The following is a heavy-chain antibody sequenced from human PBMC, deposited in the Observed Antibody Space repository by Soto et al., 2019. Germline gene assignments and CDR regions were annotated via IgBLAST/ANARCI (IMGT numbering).Heavy chain of an antibody. CDR2: ISSSSSTI. J-gene: IGHJ4*02. V-gene: IGHV3-48*02. CDR3: ARDGIVSYDFWSGAFDY. D-gene: IGHD3-3*01. CDR1: GFTFSSYS. Sequence: GGSLRLSCAASGFTFSSYSMNWVRQAPGKGLEWVSYISSSSSTIYYADSVKGRFTISRDNAKNSLYLQMNSLRDEDTAVYYCARDGIVSYDFWSGAFDYWGQGTLVTVSS.